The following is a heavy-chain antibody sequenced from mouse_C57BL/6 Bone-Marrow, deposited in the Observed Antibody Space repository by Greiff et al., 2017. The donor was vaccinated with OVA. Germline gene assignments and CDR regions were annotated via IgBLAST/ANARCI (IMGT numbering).Heavy chain of an antibody. D-gene: IGHD1-1*01. J-gene: IGHJ1*03. Sequence: VKLVESGAELMKPGASVKLSCKASGYTFTSYWMHWVKQRPGQGLEWIGVIDPSDSYTNYNQKFKGKATLTVDTSSSTAYMQLSSLTSEDSAVYYCARKYYGSSYWYFDVWGTGTTVTVSS. V-gene: IGHV1-59*01. CDR3: ARKYYGSSYWYFDV. CDR2: IDPSDSYT. CDR1: GYTFTSYW.